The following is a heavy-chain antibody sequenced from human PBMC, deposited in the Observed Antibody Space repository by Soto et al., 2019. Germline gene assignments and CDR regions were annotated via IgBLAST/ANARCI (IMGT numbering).Heavy chain of an antibody. Sequence: GGSLRLSCAASGFTFSSYGMHWVRQAPGKGLEWVAVIWYDGSNKYYADSVKGRFTISRDNSKNTLYLQMNSLRAEDTAVYYCARGGTNSSGWYHYYGMDVWGQGTTVTVSS. J-gene: IGHJ6*02. CDR3: ARGGTNSSGWYHYYGMDV. V-gene: IGHV3-33*01. CDR2: IWYDGSNK. CDR1: GFTFSSYG. D-gene: IGHD6-19*01.